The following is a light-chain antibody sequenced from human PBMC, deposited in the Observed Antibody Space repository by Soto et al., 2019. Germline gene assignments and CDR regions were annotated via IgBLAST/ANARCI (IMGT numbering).Light chain of an antibody. CDR3: QQRSSWPLT. CDR1: QSVSVN. CDR2: DAS. J-gene: IGKJ4*01. Sequence: EIVLTQSPGTLSLSPWERATLSCRASQSVSVNLAWYQQKPGQAPRLLIYDASNRATGIPARFSGSGSGTDFTLTISSLEPEDFAVYYCQQRSSWPLTFGGGTKVDIK. V-gene: IGKV3-11*01.